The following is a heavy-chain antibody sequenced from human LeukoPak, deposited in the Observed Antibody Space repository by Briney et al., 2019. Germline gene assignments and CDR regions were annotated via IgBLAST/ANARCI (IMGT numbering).Heavy chain of an antibody. CDR1: GGSISSYY. D-gene: IGHD3-22*01. CDR2: IYYSGST. J-gene: IGHJ6*02. Sequence: SETLSLTCTVSGGSISSYYWSWIRQPPGKGLEWIGYIYYSGSTNYNPSLKSRVTISVDTSKNQFSLKLSSVTATDTAVYYCARRTYYYDSSASGYYYGMDVWGQGTTVTVSS. CDR3: ARRTYYYDSSASGYYYGMDV. V-gene: IGHV4-59*08.